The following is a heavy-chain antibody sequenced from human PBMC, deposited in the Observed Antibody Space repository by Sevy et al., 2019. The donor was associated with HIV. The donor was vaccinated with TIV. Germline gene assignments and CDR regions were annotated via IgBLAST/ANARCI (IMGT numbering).Heavy chain of an antibody. V-gene: IGHV3-30*02. CDR3: ARGRKTTEEWLEELDYYYGLDV. J-gene: IGHJ6*02. CDR1: GFSLTTSD. CDR2: VRNDGSNK. D-gene: IGHD2-8*01. Sequence: GSLLSCAASGFSLTTSDMHWVRQAPGKGLEWVAYVRNDGSNKYYADSVRDRFTISRDSPKNTLYLQMNSLRDEDTAIYYCARGRKTTEEWLEELDYYYGLDVWGQGTTVTVSS.